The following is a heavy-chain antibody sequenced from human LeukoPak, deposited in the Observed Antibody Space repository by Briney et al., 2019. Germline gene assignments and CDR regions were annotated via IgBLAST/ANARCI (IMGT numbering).Heavy chain of an antibody. CDR3: ASYLTSIPPGMDV. D-gene: IGHD2/OR15-2a*01. CDR1: VFTFSSYW. V-gene: IGHV3-74*01. CDR2: ISTDGSSR. J-gene: IGHJ6*02. Sequence: GGSLRLSCAASVFTFSSYWMHWLRQEPRKRLGWVSRISTDGSSRSYADSVKGRFTISRDNGKNTLYLQMNSLRAEDTAVYYCASYLTSIPPGMDVWGQGATVTVSS.